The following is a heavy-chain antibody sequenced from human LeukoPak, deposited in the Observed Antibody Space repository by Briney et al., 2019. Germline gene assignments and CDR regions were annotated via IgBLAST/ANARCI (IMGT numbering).Heavy chain of an antibody. CDR2: INHSGST. CDR3: ARGEQQLVRSIDY. J-gene: IGHJ4*02. D-gene: IGHD6-13*01. V-gene: IGHV4-34*01. CDR1: GGSFSGYY. Sequence: SETLSLTCAVYGGSFSGYYWSWIRQPPGKGLEWIGEINHSGSTNYNPSLKSRVTISVDTSMNQFSLKLSSVTAADTAVYYCARGEQQLVRSIDYWAQGTLVTVSS.